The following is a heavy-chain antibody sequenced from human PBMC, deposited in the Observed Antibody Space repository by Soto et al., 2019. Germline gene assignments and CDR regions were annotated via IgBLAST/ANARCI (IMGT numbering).Heavy chain of an antibody. J-gene: IGHJ4*02. CDR3: ARNWDSSEVFYFDY. CDR2: IKQDGSEK. D-gene: IGHD7-27*01. Sequence: EVQLVESGGGLVQPGGSLRLSCAASGFTFSSYWMSWVRQAPGKGLEWVANIKQDGSEKYYVDSVKGRFTISRDNAKNALYLHINSLRAEDTAVYYCARNWDSSEVFYFDYWGQGTLVTVSS. V-gene: IGHV3-7*01. CDR1: GFTFSSYW.